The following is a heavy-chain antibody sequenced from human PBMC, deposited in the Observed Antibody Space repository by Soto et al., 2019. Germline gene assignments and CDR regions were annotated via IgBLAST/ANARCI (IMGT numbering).Heavy chain of an antibody. Sequence: GESLKISCKASGYRFTSSWIGWVRQMPGKGLEWMGIIYPGDSDTRYRPSFQGQVTISADKSSSTAYLQWNSLQASDTAMYYCARLPGIVAPGTVFLDNWGQGTMVAVSS. CDR2: IYPGDSDT. J-gene: IGHJ4*02. CDR3: ARLPGIVAPGTVFLDN. V-gene: IGHV5-51*01. D-gene: IGHD1-1*01. CDR1: GYRFTSSW.